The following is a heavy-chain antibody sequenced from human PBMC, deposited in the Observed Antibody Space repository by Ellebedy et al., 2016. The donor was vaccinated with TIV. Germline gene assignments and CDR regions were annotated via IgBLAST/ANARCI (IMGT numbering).Heavy chain of an antibody. CDR2: IYYRGST. V-gene: IGHV4-39*07. D-gene: IGHD5-24*01. J-gene: IGHJ4*02. CDR3: ASREY. Sequence: SETLSLXXTVSGASISTTSYNWDWFRQPPGKGLEWIGTIYYRGSTYYNPSLKSRLTISVDTSKNQFSLKVNSVTAADTAVYYCASREYWGQGTLVTVSS. CDR1: GASISTTSYN.